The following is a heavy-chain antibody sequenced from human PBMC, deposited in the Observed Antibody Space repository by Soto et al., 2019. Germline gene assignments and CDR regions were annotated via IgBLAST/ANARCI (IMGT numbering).Heavy chain of an antibody. D-gene: IGHD1-26*01. J-gene: IGHJ5*02. CDR3: AKINYSGNPPA. CDR1: GFTVDNG. Sequence: PGGSLRLSCATSGFTVDNGMTWVRQTPGKGLEWVAVISYHGDSKYYADSVKGRFTISRDNSKNTLYLQMSSLRAEDTAVYYCAKINYSGNPPAWGQGTLVTVSS. CDR2: ISYHGDSK. V-gene: IGHV3-30*18.